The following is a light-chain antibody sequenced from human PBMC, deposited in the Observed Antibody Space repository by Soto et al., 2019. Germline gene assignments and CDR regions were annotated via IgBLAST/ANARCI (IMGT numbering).Light chain of an antibody. CDR3: SSYTSSSIPYV. J-gene: IGLJ1*01. CDR1: NSDVGGYNF. CDR2: DVS. V-gene: IGLV2-14*01. Sequence: QSALTQPASVSGSPGQSITISCTGTNSDVGGYNFVSWYQQNPGKAPKLMIYDVSNRPSGVSNRFSGSKSGNTASLNISGLQAEDEADYYCSSYTSSSIPYVFGIGTKVTVL.